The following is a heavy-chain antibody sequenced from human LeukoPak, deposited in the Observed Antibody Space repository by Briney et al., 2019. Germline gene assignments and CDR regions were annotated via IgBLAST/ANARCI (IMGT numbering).Heavy chain of an antibody. CDR3: ARHGVEMATIGDY. V-gene: IGHV5-10-1*01. CDR2: IDPSDSYT. J-gene: IGHJ4*02. D-gene: IGHD5-24*01. Sequence: GESLKISCKGSGYSFTSYWISWVRQMPGKGLEWMGRIDPSDSYTNYSPSFQGHVTISADKSISTAYLQWSSLKASDTAMYYCARHGVEMATIGDYWGQGTLVTVSS. CDR1: GYSFTSYW.